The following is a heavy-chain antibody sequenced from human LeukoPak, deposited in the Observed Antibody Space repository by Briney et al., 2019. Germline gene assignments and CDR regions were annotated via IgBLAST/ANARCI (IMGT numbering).Heavy chain of an antibody. D-gene: IGHD2-2*01. CDR2: IYISGST. CDR1: GGSISSRTYY. V-gene: IGHV4-61*02. CDR3: ARDGYCSSTSCYDAFDI. Sequence: SETLSLTCTVSGGSISSRTYYWSWIRQPAGKGLEWIGRIYISGSTNYNPSLKSRVTISVDTSKNQFSLKLSSVTAADTSVYYCARDGYCSSTSCYDAFDIWGQGTMVTVSS. J-gene: IGHJ3*02.